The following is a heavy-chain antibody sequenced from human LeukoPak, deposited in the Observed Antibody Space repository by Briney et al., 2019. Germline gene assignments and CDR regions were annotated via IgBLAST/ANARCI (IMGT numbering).Heavy chain of an antibody. CDR1: GFTFSSYW. CDR3: AKDLYSGSYLGWFDP. J-gene: IGHJ5*02. CDR2: IKQDGSEK. D-gene: IGHD1-26*01. V-gene: IGHV3-7*03. Sequence: GGSLRLSCAASGFTFSSYWMSWVRQAPGKGLEWVANIKQDGSEKYYVDSVKGRFTISRDNAKNSLYLQMNSLRAEDTAVYYCAKDLYSGSYLGWFDPWGQGTLVTVSS.